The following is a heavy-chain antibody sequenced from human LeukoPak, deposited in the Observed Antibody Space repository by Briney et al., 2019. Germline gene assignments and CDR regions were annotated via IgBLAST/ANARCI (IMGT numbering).Heavy chain of an antibody. J-gene: IGHJ4*02. V-gene: IGHV3-23*01. CDR2: INGSGGST. Sequence: GGSLRLSCAASGFTFSSYAMSWVRQAPGKGLEWVSAINGSGGSTYYADSVKGRFTISRDNSKNTLYLQMNSLRAEDTAVYYCARTTVTTFGGDYFDYWGQGTLVTVSS. CDR3: ARTTVTTFGGDYFDY. D-gene: IGHD4-17*01. CDR1: GFTFSSYA.